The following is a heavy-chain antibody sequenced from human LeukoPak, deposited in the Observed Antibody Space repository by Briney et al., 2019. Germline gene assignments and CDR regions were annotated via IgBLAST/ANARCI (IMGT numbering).Heavy chain of an antibody. CDR2: ISWNSGSI. CDR1: GFTFDDYA. V-gene: IGHV3-9*03. J-gene: IGHJ4*02. Sequence: PGGSLRLSCAASGFTFDDYAMHWVRQAPGKGLEWVSGISWNSGSIGYADSVKGRFTISRDNAKNSLYLQMNSLGAEDMALYYCAKDIGYYYDSSGYYDYWDQGTLVTVSS. CDR3: AKDIGYYYDSSGYYDY. D-gene: IGHD3-22*01.